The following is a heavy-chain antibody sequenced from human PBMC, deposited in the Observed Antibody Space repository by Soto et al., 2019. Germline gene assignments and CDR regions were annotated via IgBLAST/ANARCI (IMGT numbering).Heavy chain of an antibody. D-gene: IGHD3-3*02. V-gene: IGHV4-34*01. CDR3: VRGQPHRITIFEVVIRSYDYGMDV. CDR2: INYRGSS. J-gene: IGHJ6*02. CDR1: GGSFTGYY. Sequence: ASETLSLTCAVYGGSFTGYYWTWIRQTPGKGLEWIGEINYRGSSYYNPSLESRISMAVDTSKNQFSLKLRSVTAADTAVYFCVRGQPHRITIFEVVIRSYDYGMDVWGQGTTVTVSS.